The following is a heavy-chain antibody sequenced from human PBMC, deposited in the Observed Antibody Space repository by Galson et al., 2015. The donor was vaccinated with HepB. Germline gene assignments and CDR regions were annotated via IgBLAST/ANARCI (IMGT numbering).Heavy chain of an antibody. CDR2: ISYDGSNK. Sequence: SLRLSCAASGFTFSSYGMHWVRQAPGKGLEWVAVISYDGSNKYYADSVKGRFTISRDNSKNTLYLQMNSLRAEDTAVYYCAKLGSGSYYGAFDIWGQGTMVTVSS. D-gene: IGHD1-26*01. J-gene: IGHJ3*02. CDR3: AKLGSGSYYGAFDI. CDR1: GFTFSSYG. V-gene: IGHV3-30*18.